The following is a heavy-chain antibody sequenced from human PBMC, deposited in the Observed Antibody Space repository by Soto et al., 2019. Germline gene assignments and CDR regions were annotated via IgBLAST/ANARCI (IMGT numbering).Heavy chain of an antibody. D-gene: IGHD6-19*01. Sequence: GESLKISCKASGYSFITYWIGWVRQMPGKGLEWMGTIYPRDSDTRYSPSFQGQVTISVDRSITTAYLQWSGLRASDTAMFYCARRYSNGFDYWGQGTLVTVSS. CDR1: GYSFITYW. J-gene: IGHJ4*02. CDR2: IYPRDSDT. V-gene: IGHV5-51*01. CDR3: ARRYSNGFDY.